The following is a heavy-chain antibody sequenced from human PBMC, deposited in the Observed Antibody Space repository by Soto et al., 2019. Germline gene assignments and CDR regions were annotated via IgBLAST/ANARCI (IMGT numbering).Heavy chain of an antibody. CDR1: GFTFSSYA. J-gene: IGHJ6*02. CDR2: ISYDGSNK. D-gene: IGHD6-6*01. V-gene: IGHV3-30-3*01. Sequence: GGSLRLSCAASGFTFSSYAMHWVRQAPGKGLEWVAVISYDGSNKYYADSVKGRFTISRDNSKNTLYLQMNSLRAEDTAVYYCARVDSSSSGSVDVWGQGTTVTSP. CDR3: ARVDSSSSGSVDV.